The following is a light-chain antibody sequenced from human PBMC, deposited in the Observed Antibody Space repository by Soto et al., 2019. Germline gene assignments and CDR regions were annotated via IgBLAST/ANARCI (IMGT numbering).Light chain of an antibody. Sequence: EIVLTQSPATLSLSPGERPTLSCGASQGVSSSYLAWYQQKPGLAPRLLIYDASSRATGIPDRFSGSGSGTDFTLTISRLEPEDFAVYYCQQYGSSTITFGQGTRLEIK. CDR3: QQYGSSTIT. CDR1: QGVSSSY. V-gene: IGKV3D-20*01. J-gene: IGKJ5*01. CDR2: DAS.